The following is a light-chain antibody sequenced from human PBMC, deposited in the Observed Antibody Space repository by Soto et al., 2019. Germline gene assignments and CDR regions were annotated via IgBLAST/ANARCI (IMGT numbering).Light chain of an antibody. J-gene: IGKJ1*01. CDR1: ESISGW. CDR2: KAS. V-gene: IGKV1-5*03. CDR3: QQYNSYPRT. Sequence: DIQMTQSPSTLSASVGDRVTITCRASESISGWLAWYQQKPGKAPKLVIFKASTLESGVPSRFSGSGSGTEITLTISSLQPDDFATYYFQQYNSYPRTFGQGTKVEIK.